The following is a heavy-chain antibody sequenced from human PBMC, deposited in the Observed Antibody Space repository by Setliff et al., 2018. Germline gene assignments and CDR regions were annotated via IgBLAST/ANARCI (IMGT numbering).Heavy chain of an antibody. D-gene: IGHD3-22*01. CDR1: GLTFTSKW. V-gene: IGHV3-74*01. CDR2: INGDGSIT. Sequence: PGGSLRLSCAASGLTFTSKWMHWVRQAPGKGLVWVSRINGDGSITSYADSVRGRFTISRDNSKNTLYLQMNSLRAEDTAVYYCAKDPGDSSGSFEYWGQGTPVTVSS. J-gene: IGHJ4*02. CDR3: AKDPGDSSGSFEY.